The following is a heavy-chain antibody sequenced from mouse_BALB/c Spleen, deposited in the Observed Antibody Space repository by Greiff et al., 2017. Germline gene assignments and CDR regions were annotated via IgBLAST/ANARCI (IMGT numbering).Heavy chain of an antibody. J-gene: IGHJ3*01. Sequence: QVQLQQSGAELVKPGASVKLSCKASGYTFTSYYMYWVKQRPGQGLEWIGEINPSNGGTNFNEKFKSKATLTVDKSSSTAYMQLSSLTSEDSAVYYCTLHEEFAYWGQGTLVTVSA. CDR2: INPSNGGT. V-gene: IGHV1S81*02. CDR1: GYTFTSYY. CDR3: TLHEEFAY.